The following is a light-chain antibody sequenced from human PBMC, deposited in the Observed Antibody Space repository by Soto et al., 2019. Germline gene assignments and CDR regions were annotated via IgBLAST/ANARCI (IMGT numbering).Light chain of an antibody. CDR3: GTWDSGLSAGV. CDR2: QDY. J-gene: IGLJ2*01. CDR1: ISSIGNGY. Sequence: QSVLTQPPSVSAAPGQRVTISCSGSISSIGNGYVSWYQQLPGTVPKLLIYQDYKRPSGIPDRFYGSKSGTSATLGITGLQTGDESDYYCGTWDSGLSAGVFGGGTKLTVL. V-gene: IGLV1-51*02.